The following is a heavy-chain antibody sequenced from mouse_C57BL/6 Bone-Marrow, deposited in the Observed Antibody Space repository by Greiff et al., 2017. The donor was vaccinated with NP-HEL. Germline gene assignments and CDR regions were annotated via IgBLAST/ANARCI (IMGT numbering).Heavy chain of an antibody. J-gene: IGHJ3*01. D-gene: IGHD2-4*01. V-gene: IGHV1-81*01. Sequence: VKLQQSGAELARPGASVKLSCKASGYTFTSYSISWVKQRTGQGLEWIGEIYPRSGNTYYNEKFKGKATLTADKSSSTAYMELRSLTSEDSAVYFCARDDYDGAWFAYWGQGTLVTVSA. CDR2: IYPRSGNT. CDR1: GYTFTSYS. CDR3: ARDDYDGAWFAY.